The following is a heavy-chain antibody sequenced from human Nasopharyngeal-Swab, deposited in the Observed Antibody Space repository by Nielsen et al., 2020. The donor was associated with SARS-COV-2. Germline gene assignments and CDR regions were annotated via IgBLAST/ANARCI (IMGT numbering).Heavy chain of an antibody. CDR1: GFTFSDYY. Sequence: GESLKISCAASGFTFSDYYMSWIRQAPGKGLEWVSAISGSGGSTYYADSVKGRFTISRDNSKNTLYLQMNSLRAEDTAVYYCAKEAYDSSGWSDYWGQGTLVTVSS. V-gene: IGHV3-23*01. J-gene: IGHJ4*02. CDR3: AKEAYDSSGWSDY. D-gene: IGHD3-22*01. CDR2: ISGSGGST.